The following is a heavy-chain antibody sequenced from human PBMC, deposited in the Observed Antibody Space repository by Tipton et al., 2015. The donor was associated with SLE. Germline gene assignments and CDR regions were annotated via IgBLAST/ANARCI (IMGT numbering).Heavy chain of an antibody. V-gene: IGHV4-31*03. J-gene: IGHJ4*01. Sequence: TLSLTCTVSGGSISRGGYYWSWIRHHPGKGLEWIGYIYYSGSTYYNPSLKSRVTISVDTSKNQFSLKLSSVTAADTAVYYCARDVAAAGLFDYWGHGTLVTVSS. D-gene: IGHD6-13*01. CDR3: ARDVAAAGLFDY. CDR2: IYYSGST. CDR1: GGSISRGGYY.